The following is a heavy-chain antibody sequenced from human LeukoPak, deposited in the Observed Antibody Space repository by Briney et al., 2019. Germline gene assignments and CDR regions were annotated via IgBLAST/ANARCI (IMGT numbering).Heavy chain of an antibody. D-gene: IGHD4-17*01. CDR3: ARGQGTVTTH. Sequence: SETLSLTCAVSGGSFSAYYWTWIRQPPGKGLEWIGEINHSGSANYNPSLKSRVTISLDTSKNQFSLKLSSVTAADTAVYYCARGQGTVTTHWGQGTLVTVST. CDR1: GGSFSAYY. J-gene: IGHJ4*02. V-gene: IGHV4-34*01. CDR2: INHSGSA.